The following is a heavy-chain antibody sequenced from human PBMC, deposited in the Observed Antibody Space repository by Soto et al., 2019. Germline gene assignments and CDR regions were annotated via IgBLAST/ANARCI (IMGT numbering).Heavy chain of an antibody. Sequence: GASVKVSCKASGGTFSSYAISWVRQAPGQGLEWMGGIIPIFGTANYAQKFQGRVTITADKSTSTAYMELSSLRSEDTAVYYCAARGKRWLATGTDYWGQGTLVTVSS. CDR3: AARGKRWLATGTDY. CDR2: IIPIFGTA. CDR1: GGTFSSYA. J-gene: IGHJ4*02. V-gene: IGHV1-69*06. D-gene: IGHD6-19*01.